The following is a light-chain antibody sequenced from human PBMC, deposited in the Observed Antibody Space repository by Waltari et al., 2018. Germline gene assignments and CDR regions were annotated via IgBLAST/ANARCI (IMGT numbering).Light chain of an antibody. CDR1: QNVLHSSNNKNY. V-gene: IGKV4-1*01. J-gene: IGKJ2*01. Sequence: DIVMTQSPDSRAVSLGERATTTCKSSQNVLHSSNNKNYLAWYQQKPGQPPKLHLSWASTRESGVPVRISGSGSGTDFTLTISSLQAEDVAVYYCHQYYSPPHTFGQGTKLDIK. CDR2: WAS. CDR3: HQYYSPPHT.